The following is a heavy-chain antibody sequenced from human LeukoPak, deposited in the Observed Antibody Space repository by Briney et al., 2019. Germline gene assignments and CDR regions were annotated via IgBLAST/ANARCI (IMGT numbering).Heavy chain of an antibody. V-gene: IGHV3-23*01. CDR3: AKDRYYDFWSGYFVDY. Sequence: PGGSLRLSCAASGFTFSSYAISWVRQAPGKGLEWVSAISGSGGSTYYADSVKGRFTISRDNSKNTLYLQMNSLRAEDTAVYYCAKDRYYDFWSGYFVDYWGQGTLVTVSS. CDR1: GFTFSSYA. CDR2: ISGSGGST. D-gene: IGHD3-3*01. J-gene: IGHJ4*02.